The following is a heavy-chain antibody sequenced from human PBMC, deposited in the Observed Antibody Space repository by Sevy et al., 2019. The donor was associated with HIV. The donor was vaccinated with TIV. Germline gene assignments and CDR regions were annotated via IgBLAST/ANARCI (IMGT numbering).Heavy chain of an antibody. J-gene: IGHJ4*02. D-gene: IGHD3-22*01. CDR2: ISSGSSYI. CDR1: GFTFSYYT. CDR3: ARSLDYYDSSGANDY. V-gene: IGHV3-21*01. Sequence: GGSLRLSCAASGFTFSYYTMKWVRQAPGKGLEWVSSISSGSSYISYGESVKGRFTISRDNAKNSLFLQMSSLRAEDTAVHYCARSLDYYDSSGANDYWGQGTLVTVSS.